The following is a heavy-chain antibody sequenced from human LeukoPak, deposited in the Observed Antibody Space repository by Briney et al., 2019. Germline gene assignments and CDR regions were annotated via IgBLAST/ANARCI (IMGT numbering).Heavy chain of an antibody. CDR1: GGSISSYH. J-gene: IGHJ2*01. Sequence: PSETPSLTCSVSGGSISSYHWNWIRQPPGKGLEWIGYISYTGSTNYNPSLKSRVTISVDTSKNQFSLKLIFVTAADTAVYYCARDLRYSGWYFDLWGRGTLVTVSS. V-gene: IGHV4-59*01. CDR3: ARDLRYSGWYFDL. D-gene: IGHD3-16*02. CDR2: ISYTGST.